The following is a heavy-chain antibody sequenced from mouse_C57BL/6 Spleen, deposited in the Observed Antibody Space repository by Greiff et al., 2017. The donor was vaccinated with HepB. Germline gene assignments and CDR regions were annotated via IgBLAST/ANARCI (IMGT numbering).Heavy chain of an antibody. V-gene: IGHV1-69*01. CDR2: IDPSDSYT. CDR1: GYTFTSYW. Sequence: QVQLQQPGAELVMPGASVKLSCKASGYTFTSYWMHWVKQRPGQGLEWIGEIDPSDSYTNYNQKFKGKSTLTVDKSSSTAYMQRSSLTSEDSAVYYCARERGRDYAMDYWGQGTSVTVSS. J-gene: IGHJ4*01. D-gene: IGHD3-3*01. CDR3: ARERGRDYAMDY.